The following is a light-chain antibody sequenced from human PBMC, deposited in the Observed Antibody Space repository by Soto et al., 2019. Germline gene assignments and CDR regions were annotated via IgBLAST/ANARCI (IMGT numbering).Light chain of an antibody. CDR1: SSDGGAYNY. CDR3: SSYTSSSTLYV. V-gene: IGLV2-14*01. J-gene: IGLJ1*01. CDR2: EVS. Sequence: QSALTQPASVSGSPGQSITISCTGTSSDGGAYNYVSWYQQHPGKAPKLIIFEVSLRPSAVSNRFSASKSGNTASLTISGLQPEDEADYYCSSYTSSSTLYVFGTGTKLTVL.